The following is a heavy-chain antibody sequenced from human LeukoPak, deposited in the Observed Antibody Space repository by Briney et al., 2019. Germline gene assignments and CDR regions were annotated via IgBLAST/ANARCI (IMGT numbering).Heavy chain of an antibody. CDR2: IYSGGST. CDR3: APRRYYYDSSGYYYVSGFDP. V-gene: IGHV3-66*01. CDR1: GFTVRSNY. Sequence: GGSLRLSCAASGFTVRSNYMSWVRQAPGKGLEWVSVIYSGGSTYYVDSVKGRFTISRDNSKNTLYLQMNSLRAEDTAVYYCAPRRYYYDSSGYYYVSGFDPWGQGTLVTVSS. J-gene: IGHJ5*02. D-gene: IGHD3-22*01.